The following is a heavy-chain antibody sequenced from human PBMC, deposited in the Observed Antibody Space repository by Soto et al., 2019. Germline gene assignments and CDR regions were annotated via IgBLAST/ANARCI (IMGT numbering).Heavy chain of an antibody. Sequence: EVQLVESGGGLVKPGGSLRLSCAASGFTFSTYSMIWVRQAPGKGLEWVSSITSSSTYMYYADSVKGRFTISRDNAKNSQYLQMNSLKAEDTAVYYCARDKAVAGIVYFFDYWGQGTLVTVSS. CDR3: ARDKAVAGIVYFFDY. CDR1: GFTFSTYS. CDR2: ITSSSTYM. D-gene: IGHD6-19*01. J-gene: IGHJ4*02. V-gene: IGHV3-21*01.